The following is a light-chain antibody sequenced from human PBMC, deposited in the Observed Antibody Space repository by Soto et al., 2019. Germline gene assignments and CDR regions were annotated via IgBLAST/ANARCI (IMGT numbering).Light chain of an antibody. Sequence: QSALTQPASVSGSPGQSITISCTGTRRDVGGYNYVSWYQQYPGKSPKLLIYEVTHRPSGVSNRFSGSKSDNTASLTISGLQAEDEADYYCSSYTTVNTLVSFGTGTKVTVL. CDR2: EVT. CDR3: SSYTTVNTLVS. CDR1: RRDVGGYNY. J-gene: IGLJ1*01. V-gene: IGLV2-14*01.